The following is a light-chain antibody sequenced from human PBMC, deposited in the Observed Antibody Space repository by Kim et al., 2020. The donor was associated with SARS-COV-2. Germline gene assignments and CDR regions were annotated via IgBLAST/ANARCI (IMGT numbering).Light chain of an antibody. Sequence: EIVLTQSPGTLALSPGEGVTLSCRASQSVSSSFLAWYQQKPGQAPRLLVYGASSRATGIPDRFSGSGSGTDFTLTISRLEPEDFAVYYCQQYDSPPRTFGQGTKVDIK. CDR1: QSVSSSF. V-gene: IGKV3-20*01. CDR2: GAS. CDR3: QQYDSPPRT. J-gene: IGKJ1*01.